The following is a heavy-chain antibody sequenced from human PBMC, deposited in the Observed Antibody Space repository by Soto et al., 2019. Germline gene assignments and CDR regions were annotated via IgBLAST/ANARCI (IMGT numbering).Heavy chain of an antibody. CDR2: IYYSGST. V-gene: IGHV4-30-4*01. D-gene: IGHD3-10*01. Sequence: PSETLSLTCTVSGGSIGSGDYYWSWIRQPPGKGLEWIGYIYYSGSTYYNPSLKSRVTISVDTSKNQFSLKLSSVTAEDTAVYYCARVALIGTRALDYWGQGTLVTVSS. CDR3: ARVALIGTRALDY. CDR1: GGSIGSGDYY. J-gene: IGHJ4*02.